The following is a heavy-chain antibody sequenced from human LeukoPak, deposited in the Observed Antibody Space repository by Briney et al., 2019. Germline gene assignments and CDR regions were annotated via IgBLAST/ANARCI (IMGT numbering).Heavy chain of an antibody. D-gene: IGHD3-10*01. V-gene: IGHV1-2*04. CDR2: INPNSGGT. CDR3: ARERSRVTMVRGVIGYYGMDV. J-gene: IGHJ6*04. CDR1: GYTFTGYY. Sequence: ASVKVSCRASGYTFTGYYMHWVRQAPGQGIEWMGWINPNSGGTHYAPEFQGWVTMTRDTSISTAYMELSSMRSDDTTVYYCARERSRVTMVRGVIGYYGMDVWGKGTTVTVSS.